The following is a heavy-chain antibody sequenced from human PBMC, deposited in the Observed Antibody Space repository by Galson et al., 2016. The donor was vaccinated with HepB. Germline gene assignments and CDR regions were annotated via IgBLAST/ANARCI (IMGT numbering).Heavy chain of an antibody. V-gene: IGHV3-48*02. CDR1: GFTFSSYA. CDR3: AKVQSSSSAWYFYAMDV. Sequence: SLRLSCATSGFTFSSYAMTWVRQAPGKGLEWVSYIGRSSTPIYYGDSMKGRFTISRDNSKNMLYLQMNSLRDEDTAVFYCAKVQSSSSAWYFYAMDVWGQGTTVTVSS. J-gene: IGHJ6*02. D-gene: IGHD2-2*01. CDR2: IGRSSTPI.